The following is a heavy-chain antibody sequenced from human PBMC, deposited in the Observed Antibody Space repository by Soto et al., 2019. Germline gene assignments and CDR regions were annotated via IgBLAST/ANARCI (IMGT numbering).Heavy chain of an antibody. V-gene: IGHV1-69*04. CDR1: GGTFSSYT. D-gene: IGHD3-9*01. CDR2: IIPILGIA. CDR3: ARDPSHFDWSNDPGY. J-gene: IGHJ4*02. Sequence: SVKVSCKASGGTFSSYTISWVRHAPGQGLEWMGRIIPILGIANYAQKFQGRVTITADKSTSTAYMELSSLRSEDTAVYYCARDPSHFDWSNDPGYWGQGTLVTVSS.